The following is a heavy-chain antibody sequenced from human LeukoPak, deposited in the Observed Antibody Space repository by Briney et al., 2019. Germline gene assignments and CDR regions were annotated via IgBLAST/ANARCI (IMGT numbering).Heavy chain of an antibody. D-gene: IGHD1-26*01. V-gene: IGHV1-69*05. CDR2: IIPMFGST. CDR3: ARVGRSRGALPNFYYYMDV. CDR1: GDIFNRYS. J-gene: IGHJ6*03. Sequence: GASVKVSCKASGDIFNRYSVSWVRQAPGQGLEWMGGIIPMFGSTNYAQKFEGRVTITTDQSTTTVYMELTSLTSEDTAVYYCARVGRSRGALPNFYYYMDVWGKGTTVTVSS.